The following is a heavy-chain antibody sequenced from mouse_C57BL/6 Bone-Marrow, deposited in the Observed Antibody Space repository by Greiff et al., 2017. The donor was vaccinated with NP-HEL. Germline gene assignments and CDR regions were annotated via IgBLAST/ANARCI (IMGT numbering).Heavy chain of an antibody. Sequence: VQLQQTGPELVRPGVSVKISCKGSGYTFTDYAMHWVKQSHAKSLEWIGVISPYYGDASYNQKFKDKATMTVDKSSSTAYMELTRLTSEDSAVYSCARTLITTVVVDYWGQGTTLTVSS. CDR3: ARTLITTVVVDY. J-gene: IGHJ2*01. D-gene: IGHD1-1*01. V-gene: IGHV1-67*01. CDR2: ISPYYGDA. CDR1: GYTFTDYA.